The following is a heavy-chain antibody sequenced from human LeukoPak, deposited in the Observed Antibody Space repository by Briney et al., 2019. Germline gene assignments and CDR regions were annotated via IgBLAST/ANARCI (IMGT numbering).Heavy chain of an antibody. D-gene: IGHD4-23*01. J-gene: IGHJ5*02. V-gene: IGHV4-61*08. CDR2: IYYSGST. CDR3: ARHPRWGWFDP. CDR1: GGSISSGGYY. Sequence: SETLSLTCTVSGGSISSGGYYWSWIRQHPGKGLEWIGYIYYSGSTNYNPSLKSRVTISVDTSKNQFSLKLSSVTAADTAVYYCARHPRWGWFDPWGQGTLVTVSS.